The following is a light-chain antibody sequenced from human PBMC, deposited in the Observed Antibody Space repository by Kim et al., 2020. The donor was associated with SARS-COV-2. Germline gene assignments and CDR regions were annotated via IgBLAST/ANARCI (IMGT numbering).Light chain of an antibody. J-gene: IGLJ2*01. CDR2: QDS. CDR3: QAWDSSTHVV. V-gene: IGLV3-1*01. CDR1: KLGDKY. Sequence: VSPGQTASITCSGDKLGDKYACWYQQKPGQSPVLVIYQDSKRPSGIPERFSGSNSGNTATLTISGTQATDEADYYCQAWDSSTHVVFGGGTQLTVL.